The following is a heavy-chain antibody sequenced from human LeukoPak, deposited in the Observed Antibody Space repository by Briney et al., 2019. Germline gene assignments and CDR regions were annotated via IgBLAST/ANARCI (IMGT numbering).Heavy chain of an antibody. D-gene: IGHD2-2*02. Sequence: GESLRISCKGSGYSFTGYWISWVRQMPGKGLEWMGRIDPSDSYTNYSPSLQGHVTISADKSISTAYLQWSSLKASDTAMYYCARRVKLGYCSSTSCFTLPDAFDIWGQGTMVTVSS. V-gene: IGHV5-10-1*01. CDR1: GYSFTGYW. J-gene: IGHJ3*02. CDR3: ARRVKLGYCSSTSCFTLPDAFDI. CDR2: IDPSDSYT.